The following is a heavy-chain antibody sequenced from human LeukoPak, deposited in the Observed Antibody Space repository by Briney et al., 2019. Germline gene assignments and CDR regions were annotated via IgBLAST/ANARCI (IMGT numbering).Heavy chain of an antibody. V-gene: IGHV1-18*01. J-gene: IGHJ3*01. Sequence: GASVKVSCKASGNIFTSYGISWVRQSPGQGLEWMGWISIYNGNTNYAREFQGRVTMTTDTSTSTVYMELRSLRSDDTAMYYCARKYDTTGYPNVGSDVWGQGTMVTVSS. D-gene: IGHD3-22*01. CDR2: ISIYNGNT. CDR1: GNIFTSYG. CDR3: ARKYDTTGYPNVGSDV.